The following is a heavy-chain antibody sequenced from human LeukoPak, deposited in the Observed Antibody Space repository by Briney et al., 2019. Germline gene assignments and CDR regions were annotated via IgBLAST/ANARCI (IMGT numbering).Heavy chain of an antibody. CDR1: GFTFNDYA. V-gene: IGHV3-23*01. J-gene: IGHJ4*02. CDR3: ARHDSFIPY. D-gene: IGHD3-16*02. CDR2: ISDTGRRT. Sequence: PGGSLRLSCAASGFTFNDYAMSWVRQAAGKGLEWVSGISDTGRRTFYADSVKGRFTISRDDSKKTVYLQMNTLRAEDTAIYFCARHDSFIPYWGQGTLVTGSS.